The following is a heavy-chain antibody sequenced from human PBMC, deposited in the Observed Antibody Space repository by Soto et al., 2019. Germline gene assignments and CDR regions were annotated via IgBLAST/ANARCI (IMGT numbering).Heavy chain of an antibody. CDR3: ARSVAVPRAHIAY. V-gene: IGHV4-59*01. CDR1: GGSISGSY. J-gene: IGHJ4*02. CDR2: VYYTGST. D-gene: IGHD2-21*01. Sequence: SETLSLTCSVSGGSISGSYWSWIRQSPGKGLEWLGYVYYTGSTNYSPSLRSRVSISVDTSKNEFSLRLSSVTAADTAVYFCARSVAVPRAHIAYWGQGTQVTVSS.